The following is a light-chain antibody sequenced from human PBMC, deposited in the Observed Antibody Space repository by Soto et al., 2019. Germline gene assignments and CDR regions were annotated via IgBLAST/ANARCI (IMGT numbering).Light chain of an antibody. Sequence: QSVLTQPPSVSGSPGQSVTISCIGTSSDVGSYNRVSWYQQSPGTAPKLIIYEVTNRPSGVADRFSGSKSGNTASLTISGLQAEDEADYYRISYTSRNALVFGGGTKVTVL. CDR3: ISYTSRNALV. V-gene: IGLV2-18*02. CDR2: EVT. J-gene: IGLJ3*02. CDR1: SSDVGSYNR.